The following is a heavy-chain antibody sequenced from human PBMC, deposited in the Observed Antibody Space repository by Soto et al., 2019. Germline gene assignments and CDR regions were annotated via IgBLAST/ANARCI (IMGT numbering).Heavy chain of an antibody. D-gene: IGHD3-16*01. Sequence: GGSLRLSCVASAFSSHHHAIHWVRQGPGKGLEWVSGIHWNNGATGYADSVKGRFTIFKDNVKNSVYLQMNSLRTDDTAFYYCTEDILPGGADVWGQGTTVTVSS. CDR2: IHWNNGAT. CDR3: TEDILPGGADV. V-gene: IGHV3-9*02. J-gene: IGHJ6*02. CDR1: AFSSHHHA.